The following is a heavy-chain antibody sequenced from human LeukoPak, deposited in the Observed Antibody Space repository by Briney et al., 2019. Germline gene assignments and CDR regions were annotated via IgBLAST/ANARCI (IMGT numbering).Heavy chain of an antibody. Sequence: ETLSLTCAVYGGSFSGYYWSWVRQAPGKGLEWVSAISGSGGSTYYADSVKGRFTISRDNSKNTLYLQMKSLRAEDTAVYYCAKSVSYYYYGMDVWGQGTTVTVSS. CDR1: GGSFSGYY. J-gene: IGHJ6*02. V-gene: IGHV3-23*01. CDR3: AKSVSYYYYGMDV. D-gene: IGHD5/OR15-5a*01. CDR2: ISGSGGST.